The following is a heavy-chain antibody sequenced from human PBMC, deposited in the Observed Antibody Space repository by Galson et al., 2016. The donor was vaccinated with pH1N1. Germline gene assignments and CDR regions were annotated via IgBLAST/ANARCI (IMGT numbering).Heavy chain of an antibody. D-gene: IGHD4-11*01. Sequence: SLRLSCAASGFTLSCCAMHWVRQAPGKGLECVALISKDGNNVYYADSVKGRFTISRDSSNNKLYLQMNSLRTEETAIYYCARSRDFSFDYWGQGALVTVAS. CDR1: GFTLSCCA. CDR3: ARSRDFSFDY. CDR2: ISKDGNNV. V-gene: IGHV3-30*04. J-gene: IGHJ4*02.